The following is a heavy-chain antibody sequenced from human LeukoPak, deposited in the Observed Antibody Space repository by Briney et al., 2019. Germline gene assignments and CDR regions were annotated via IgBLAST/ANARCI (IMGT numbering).Heavy chain of an antibody. CDR1: GVSFSGYY. D-gene: IGHD6-19*01. J-gene: IGHJ4*02. CDR3: ARGRIAVAGAYLY. V-gene: IGHV4-34*01. CDR2: INHSGST. Sequence: SETLSLTCAVYGVSFSGYYWSWIRQPPGKGLEWIGEINHSGSTNYNPSLKSRVTISVDTSKNQFSLKLSSVTAADTAVYYCARGRIAVAGAYLYWGQGTLVTVSS.